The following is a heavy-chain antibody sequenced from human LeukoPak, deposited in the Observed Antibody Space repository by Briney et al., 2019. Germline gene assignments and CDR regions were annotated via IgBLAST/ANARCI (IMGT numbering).Heavy chain of an antibody. V-gene: IGHV1-69*05. D-gene: IGHD4/OR15-4a*01. CDR3: ARDRDYGVWAFDI. CDR2: IIPIFGTA. Sequence: ASVKVSCKASGGTFSSYAISWVRQAPGQGREWMGGIIPIFGTANYAQKFQGRVTITTDESTSTAYMELSSLRSEDTAVYYCARDRDYGVWAFDIWGQGTMVTVSS. J-gene: IGHJ3*02. CDR1: GGTFSSYA.